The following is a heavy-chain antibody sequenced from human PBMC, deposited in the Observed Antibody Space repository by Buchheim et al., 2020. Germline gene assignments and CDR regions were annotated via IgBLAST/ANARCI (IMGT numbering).Heavy chain of an antibody. CDR1: GYTFTGYY. J-gene: IGHJ4*02. CDR3: AGRAGTRAADY. V-gene: IGHV1-2*02. D-gene: IGHD1-26*01. CDR2: INPNSGGT. Sequence: QVQLVQSGAEVKKPGASVKVSCKASGYTFTGYYMHWVRQAPGQGLEWMGWINPNSGGTYFAQKFQGRVTMTSDTSISTAYMELSSLRSEDTAVYYCAGRAGTRAADYWGQGTL.